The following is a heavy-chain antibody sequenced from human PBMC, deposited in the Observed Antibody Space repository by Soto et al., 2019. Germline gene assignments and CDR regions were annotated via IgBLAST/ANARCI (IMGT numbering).Heavy chain of an antibody. V-gene: IGHV3-30-3*01. J-gene: IGHJ6*02. CDR1: GFTFSSYA. Sequence: GSLGLSFAASGFTFSSYAMHWVRQAPGKGLEWVAVISYDGSNKYYADSVKGRFTISRDNSKNTLYLQMNSLRAEDTAVYYCAREYYYDRSAYRPSYGMDVWGQGTTVTVSS. CDR2: ISYDGSNK. CDR3: AREYYYDRSAYRPSYGMDV. D-gene: IGHD3-22*01.